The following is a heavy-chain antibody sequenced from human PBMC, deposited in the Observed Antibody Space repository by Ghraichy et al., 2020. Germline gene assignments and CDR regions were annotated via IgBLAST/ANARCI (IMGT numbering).Heavy chain of an antibody. J-gene: IGHJ5*02. D-gene: IGHD3-10*01. CDR3: VRDLGLNYYGSGNDPGWFDP. CDR2: ISTRTSYI. V-gene: IGHV3-21*01. Sequence: GGSLRLSCAASGFTFSAYSMSWVRQAPGKGLEWVSSISTRTSYIYYADSVKGRFTISRDNAKNSVYLQMNSLRVEDTAVYYCVRDLGLNYYGSGNDPGWFDPWGQGTLVTVSS. CDR1: GFTFSAYS.